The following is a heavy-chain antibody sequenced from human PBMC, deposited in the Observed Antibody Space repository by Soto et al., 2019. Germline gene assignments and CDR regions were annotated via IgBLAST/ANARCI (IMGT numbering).Heavy chain of an antibody. V-gene: IGHV3-7*01. CDR1: GFTFSSYW. CDR2: IKQDGSGK. CDR3: ARDATVVAYYYYYYMDV. D-gene: IGHD2-2*01. Sequence: GGSLRLSCAASGFTFSSYWVSWVRQAPGKGLEWVANIKQDGSGKYYVDSVKGRFTISRDNAKNSLYLQMNSLRAEDTAVYYCARDATVVAYYYYYYMDVWGKGTTVTVSS. J-gene: IGHJ6*03.